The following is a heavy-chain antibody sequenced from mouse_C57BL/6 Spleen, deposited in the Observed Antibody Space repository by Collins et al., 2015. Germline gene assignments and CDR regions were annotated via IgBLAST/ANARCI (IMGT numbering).Heavy chain of an antibody. D-gene: IGHD4-1*01. J-gene: IGHJ2*01. Sequence: SVKGRFTISRDNAKNTLYLQMSSLKSEDTAMYYCARHTDWVFDYWGQGTTLTVSS. V-gene: IGHV5-6*01. CDR3: ARHTDWVFDY.